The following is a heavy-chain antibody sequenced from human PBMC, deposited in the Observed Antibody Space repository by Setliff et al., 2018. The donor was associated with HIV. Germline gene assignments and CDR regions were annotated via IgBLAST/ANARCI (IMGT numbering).Heavy chain of an antibody. CDR1: GYTFTSYG. J-gene: IGHJ4*02. Sequence: GASVKVSCKASGYTFTSYGITWVRQAPGQGLEWMGWISAYNGYTNYAQKLQGRVTMTTDTSTSTAYMELSSLRSDDTAVYYCARFIAVAGRFDYWGQGTPVTVSS. D-gene: IGHD6-19*01. V-gene: IGHV1-18*01. CDR2: ISAYNGYT. CDR3: ARFIAVAGRFDY.